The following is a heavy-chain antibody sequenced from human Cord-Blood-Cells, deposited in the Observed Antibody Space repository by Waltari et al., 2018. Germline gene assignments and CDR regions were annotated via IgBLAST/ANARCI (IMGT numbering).Heavy chain of an antibody. J-gene: IGHJ3*02. CDR2: INHSGST. CDR3: ARGRDYGEGAFDI. Sequence: QVQLQQWGAGLLKPSETLSLTCAVYGGSFSGYYWSWIRQPPGKGLEWIGEINHSGSTNYNPSLKSRVTISVDTSKNQFSLELSSVTAADTAVYYCARGRDYGEGAFDIWGQGTMVTDSS. CDR1: GGSFSGYY. D-gene: IGHD4-17*01. V-gene: IGHV4-34*01.